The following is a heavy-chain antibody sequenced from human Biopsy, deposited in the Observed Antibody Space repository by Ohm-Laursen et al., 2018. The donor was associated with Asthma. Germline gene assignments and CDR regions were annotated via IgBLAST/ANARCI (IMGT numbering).Heavy chain of an antibody. V-gene: IGHV4-31*03. CDR2: IYYSGST. CDR1: GRSISNSNHY. D-gene: IGHD4-17*01. CDR3: ARTTYGHDGFDP. J-gene: IGHJ5*02. Sequence: SQTLSLTCSASGRSISNSNHYWGWIRQHPVKGLEWIGHIYYSGSTYYNLSLKSRVSISLDTSKNQFSLILTSVTAADPAVYYCARTTYGHDGFDPWGQGTLVTVSS.